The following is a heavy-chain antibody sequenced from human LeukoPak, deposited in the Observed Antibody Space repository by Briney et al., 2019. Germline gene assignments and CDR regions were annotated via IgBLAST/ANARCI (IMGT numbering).Heavy chain of an antibody. CDR3: ARDGAVAGILTPDY. CDR1: GFTFSSYS. CDR2: ISSSSSTI. J-gene: IGHJ4*02. D-gene: IGHD6-19*01. Sequence: GGSLRLSCAASGFTFSSYSMNWVRQAPGKGLEWVSYISSSSSTIYYADSVKGRFTISRDNAKNSLYLQMNSLRAEDTAVYYCARDGAVAGILTPDYWGQGTLVTVSS. V-gene: IGHV3-48*01.